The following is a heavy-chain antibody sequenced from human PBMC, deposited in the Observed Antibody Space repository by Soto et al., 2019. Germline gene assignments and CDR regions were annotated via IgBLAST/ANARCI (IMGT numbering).Heavy chain of an antibody. D-gene: IGHD3-22*01. J-gene: IGHJ4*02. CDR2: FDPEDGET. CDR3: ATDFSSGYYSYFDY. Sequence: GASVKVSCKVSGYTLTELSMHWVRQAPGKGLEWMGGFDPEDGETIYAQKFQGRVTMTEDTSTDTAYMELSSLRSEDTAVCYCATDFSSGYYSYFDYWGQGTLVTVSS. CDR1: GYTLTELS. V-gene: IGHV1-24*01.